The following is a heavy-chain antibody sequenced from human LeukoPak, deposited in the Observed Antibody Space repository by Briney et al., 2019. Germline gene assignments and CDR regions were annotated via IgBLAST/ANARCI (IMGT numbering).Heavy chain of an antibody. CDR3: AREKGTVTRSPFGMDV. CDR1: GFTFSSYW. D-gene: IGHD4-17*01. Sequence: GGSLRLSCAASGFTFSSYWMSWVRQAPGKGLEWVAVIWYDGSNKYYADSVKGRFTISRDNSKNTLYLQMNSLRAEDTAVYYCAREKGTVTRSPFGMDVWGQGTTVTVSS. CDR2: IWYDGSNK. V-gene: IGHV3-33*08. J-gene: IGHJ6*02.